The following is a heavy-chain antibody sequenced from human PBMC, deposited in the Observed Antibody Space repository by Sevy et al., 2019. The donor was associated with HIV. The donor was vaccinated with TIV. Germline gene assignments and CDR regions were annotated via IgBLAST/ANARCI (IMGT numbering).Heavy chain of an antibody. J-gene: IGHJ6*02. CDR1: TFTFNDYW. CDR3: ARWGGGLDV. Sequence: GGSLRLSCAASTFTFNDYWMNWVRQAPGKGLEWVANINQHGSEKYFVDSVKGRFTISRDNAKNSIYLQMNSLGAEDTAVYYCARWGGGLDVWGQGTTVTVSS. CDR2: INQHGSEK. V-gene: IGHV3-7*01. D-gene: IGHD3-16*01.